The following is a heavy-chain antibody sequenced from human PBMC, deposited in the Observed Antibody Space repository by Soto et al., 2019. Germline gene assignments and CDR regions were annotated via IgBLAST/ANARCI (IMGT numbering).Heavy chain of an antibody. CDR3: ARGGVVADLDY. V-gene: IGHV3-33*01. CDR2: IWYDGSNK. CDR1: GFTFSSYG. Sequence: QVQLVESGGGVVQPGRSLRLSCAASGFTFSSYGMHWVRQAPGKGLEWVAVIWYDGSNKYYADSVKGRFTISRDNSKNTLLRQLNSLRAEDTAVYYGARGGVVADLDYWGQGTLVTVSS. J-gene: IGHJ4*02. D-gene: IGHD2-15*01.